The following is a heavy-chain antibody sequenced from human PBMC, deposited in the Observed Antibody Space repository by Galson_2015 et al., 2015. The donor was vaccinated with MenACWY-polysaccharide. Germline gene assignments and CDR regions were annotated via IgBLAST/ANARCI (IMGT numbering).Heavy chain of an antibody. CDR2: IKQDGSET. J-gene: IGHJ1*01. CDR3: ATVPSLHVGEH. D-gene: IGHD5-24*01. CDR1: GFTFSSYW. Sequence: SLRLSCAASGFTFSSYWMNWVRQAPGKGLEWVANIKQDGSETYYVDSVKGRFTISRDNAENSLYLQMNSLRAEDTAVYYCATVPSLHVGEHWGQGTLVIVSS. V-gene: IGHV3-7*01.